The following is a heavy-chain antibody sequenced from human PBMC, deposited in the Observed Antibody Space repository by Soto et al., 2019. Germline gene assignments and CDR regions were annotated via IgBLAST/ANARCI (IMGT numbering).Heavy chain of an antibody. J-gene: IGHJ4*02. Sequence: QVQLVESGGGVVQPGRSLRLSCAASGFSFSNYGMHWVRQAPGKGLEWVAVIWHDGSHKYYADSVQGRLTISRDDSMSTLYLQMNSLRAEDTAVYYCLRDNNSGCPDSWGQGTLVTVSS. CDR2: IWHDGSHK. CDR3: LRDNNSGCPDS. V-gene: IGHV3-33*01. D-gene: IGHD3-22*01. CDR1: GFSFSNYG.